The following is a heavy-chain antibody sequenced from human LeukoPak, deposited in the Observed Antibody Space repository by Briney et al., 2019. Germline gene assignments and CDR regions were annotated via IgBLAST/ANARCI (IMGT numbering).Heavy chain of an antibody. D-gene: IGHD3-16*01. CDR2: ISGSGGST. CDR3: AKDLSGSIGGY. Sequence: GGSLRLSCAASGFTFSSYAMSWVRQAPGKGLEWVSAISGSGGSTYYADSVRGRFTVSRDNSKNTLYLQMNSLRAEDTAVYYCAKDLSGSIGGYWGQGTLVTVSS. J-gene: IGHJ4*02. CDR1: GFTFSSYA. V-gene: IGHV3-23*01.